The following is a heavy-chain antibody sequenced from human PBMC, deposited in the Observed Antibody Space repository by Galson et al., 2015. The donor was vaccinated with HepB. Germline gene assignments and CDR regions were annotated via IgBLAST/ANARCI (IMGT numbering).Heavy chain of an antibody. Sequence: SLRLSCAASGFTFSSYGMHWVSQAPGKGLEWVAVIWYGGSNKYYADPVKGRFTISRDNSKNTLYLQMNSLRAEDTAVYYCARDGGPAAPYGMDVWGQGTTVTVSS. CDR2: IWYGGSNK. D-gene: IGHD6-13*01. CDR3: ARDGGPAAPYGMDV. J-gene: IGHJ6*02. CDR1: GFTFSSYG. V-gene: IGHV3-33*01.